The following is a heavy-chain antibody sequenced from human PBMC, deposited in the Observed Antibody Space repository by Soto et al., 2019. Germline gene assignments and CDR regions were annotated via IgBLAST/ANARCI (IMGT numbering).Heavy chain of an antibody. V-gene: IGHV3-23*01. Sequence: GGSLRLSCAASGFTFSSYAMSWVRQAPGKGLEWVSAISGSGGSTYYADSVKGRFTISRDNSKNTLYLQMNSLRAEDTAVYYCAKDWSPRPRYNYYMDVWGKGTTVTVSS. J-gene: IGHJ6*03. CDR3: AKDWSPRPRYNYYMDV. CDR2: ISGSGGST. CDR1: GFTFSSYA.